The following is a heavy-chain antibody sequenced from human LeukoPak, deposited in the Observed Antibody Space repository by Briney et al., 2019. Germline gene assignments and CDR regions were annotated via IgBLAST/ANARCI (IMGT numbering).Heavy chain of an antibody. Sequence: SETLSLTCAVYGGSFSGYYWSRIRQPPGKGLEWIGEINHSGSTNYNPSLKSRVTISVDTSKNQFSLKLSSVTAADTAVYYCARGVSGGNGSNFDYWGQGTLVTVSS. CDR2: INHSGST. D-gene: IGHD1-26*01. V-gene: IGHV4-34*01. J-gene: IGHJ4*02. CDR3: ARGVSGGNGSNFDY. CDR1: GGSFSGYY.